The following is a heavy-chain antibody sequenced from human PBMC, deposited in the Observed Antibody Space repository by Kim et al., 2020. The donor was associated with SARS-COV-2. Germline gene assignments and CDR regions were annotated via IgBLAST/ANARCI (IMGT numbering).Heavy chain of an antibody. CDR2: IYTSGST. Sequence: SETLSLTCTVSGGSISSYYWSWIRQPAGKGLEWIGRIYTSGSTNYNPSLKSRVTMSVDTSKNQFSLKLSSVTAADTAVYYCARDRVWAVAGTLQRTRGYYFDYWGQGTLVTVSS. D-gene: IGHD6-19*01. CDR1: GGSISSYY. CDR3: ARDRVWAVAGTLQRTRGYYFDY. V-gene: IGHV4-4*07. J-gene: IGHJ4*02.